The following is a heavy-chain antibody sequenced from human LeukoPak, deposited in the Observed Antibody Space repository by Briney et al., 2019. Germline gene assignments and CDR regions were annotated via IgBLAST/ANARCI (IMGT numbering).Heavy chain of an antibody. Sequence: SQTLSLTCTASGGSISSGSYYWSWIRQPAGKGLEWIGRIYTSGSTNYNPSLKSRVTISVDTSKNQFSLKLSSVTAADTAVYYCARGRGQQLVLGRYYYYYYMDVWGKGTTVTVSS. J-gene: IGHJ6*03. V-gene: IGHV4-61*02. CDR3: ARGRGQQLVLGRYYYYYYMDV. D-gene: IGHD6-13*01. CDR2: IYTSGST. CDR1: GGSISSGSYY.